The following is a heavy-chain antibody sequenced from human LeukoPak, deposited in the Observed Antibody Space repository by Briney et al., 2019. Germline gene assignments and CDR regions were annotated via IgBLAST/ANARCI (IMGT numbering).Heavy chain of an antibody. D-gene: IGHD6-13*01. CDR2: IYYSGST. Sequence: PSETLSPTCTVSGGSISSHYWSWIRQPPGKGLEWIGYIYYSGSTNYNPSLKSRVTISVDTSKNQFSLKLSSVTAADTAVYYCARGGAAAQISGGGFDPWGQGTLVTVSS. J-gene: IGHJ5*02. CDR3: ARGGAAAQISGGGFDP. CDR1: GGSISSHY. V-gene: IGHV4-59*11.